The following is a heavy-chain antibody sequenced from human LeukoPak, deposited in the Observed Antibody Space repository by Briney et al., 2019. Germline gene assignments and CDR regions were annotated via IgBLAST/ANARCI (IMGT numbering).Heavy chain of an antibody. CDR3: ARATLKYPMDV. CDR2: IIPIFGTA. Sequence: SVKVSCKVSGYTLTELSMHWVRQAPGQGLEWMGGIIPIFGTANYAQKFQGRVTITADESTSTAYMELSSLRSEDTAVYYCARATLKYPMDVWGQGTTVTVSS. V-gene: IGHV1-69*13. J-gene: IGHJ6*02. CDR1: GYTLTELS. D-gene: IGHD2-2*01.